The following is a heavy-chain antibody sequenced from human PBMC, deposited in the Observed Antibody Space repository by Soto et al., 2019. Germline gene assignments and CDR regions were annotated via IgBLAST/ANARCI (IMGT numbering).Heavy chain of an antibody. Sequence: PWLSMRLSWAASGFTFSGSAMHWLRQASGKGLEWVGRIRSKANSYATAYAASVKGRFTISRDDSKNTAYLQMNSLKTEDTAVYYWTRQDRYGPPVDYWGQGTLVT. CDR2: IRSKANSYAT. V-gene: IGHV3-73*01. J-gene: IGHJ4*02. D-gene: IGHD5-18*01. CDR3: TRQDRYGPPVDY. CDR1: GFTFSGSA.